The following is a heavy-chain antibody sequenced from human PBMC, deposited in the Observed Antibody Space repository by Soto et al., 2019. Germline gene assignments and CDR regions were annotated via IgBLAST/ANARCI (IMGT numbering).Heavy chain of an antibody. CDR2: ISYDGSNK. J-gene: IGHJ4*02. D-gene: IGHD3-3*01. CDR3: ARDRITIFGVVTHDFDY. V-gene: IGHV3-30-3*01. Sequence: GGSLRLSCAASGFTFSSYAMHWVRQAPGKGLEWVAVISYDGSNKYYADSVKGRFTISRDNSKNTLYLQMNSLRAEDTALYYCARDRITIFGVVTHDFDYWGQGTLVTVSS. CDR1: GFTFSSYA.